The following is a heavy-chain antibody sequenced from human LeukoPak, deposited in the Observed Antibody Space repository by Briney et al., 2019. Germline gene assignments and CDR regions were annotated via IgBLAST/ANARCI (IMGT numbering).Heavy chain of an antibody. CDR1: GLTFSTSG. Sequence: GGSLRLSCTASGLTFSTSGFNWVRQAPGKGLEWVASIGPTGSDRYHADSIKGRVTISRDNANNFLYLQMNSLRAEDTAVYYCATETNGRHYDYWGQGTLLTVSS. CDR2: IGPTGSDR. J-gene: IGHJ4*02. V-gene: IGHV3-21*06. CDR3: ATETNGRHYDY. D-gene: IGHD1-14*01.